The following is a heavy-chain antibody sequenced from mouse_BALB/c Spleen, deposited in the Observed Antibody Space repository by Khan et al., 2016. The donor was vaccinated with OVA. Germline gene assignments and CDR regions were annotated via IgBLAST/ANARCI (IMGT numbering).Heavy chain of an antibody. CDR1: GFTFSGYG. CDR3: ARSYYRYDEGYWYFDV. Sequence: EVELVESGGGLVQPGGSLKLSCAASGFTFSGYGMSWVRQTPDKRLELVATINSNGGTSYYPDSVKGRFTISRDNAKNTLHLQMSSLKSEDTARYYCARSYYRYDEGYWYFDVWGAGTTVTVSS. D-gene: IGHD2-14*01. CDR2: INSNGGTS. J-gene: IGHJ1*01. V-gene: IGHV5-6-3*01.